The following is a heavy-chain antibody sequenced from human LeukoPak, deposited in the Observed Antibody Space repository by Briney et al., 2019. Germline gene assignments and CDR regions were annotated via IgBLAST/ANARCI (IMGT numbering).Heavy chain of an antibody. CDR3: ARDRDSSGWYPFDY. V-gene: IGHV1-3*01. J-gene: IGHJ4*02. CDR2: INAGNGNT. Sequence: ASVKVSCKASGYTFTGYYMHWVRQAPGQRLEWMGWINAGNGNTKYSQKFQGRVTITRDTSASTAYMELSSLRSEDTAVYYCARDRDSSGWYPFDYWGQGTLVTVSS. D-gene: IGHD6-19*01. CDR1: GYTFTGYY.